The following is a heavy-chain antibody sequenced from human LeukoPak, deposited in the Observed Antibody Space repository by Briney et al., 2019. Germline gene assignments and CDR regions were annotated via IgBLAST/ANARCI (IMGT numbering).Heavy chain of an antibody. CDR2: IYYSGST. Sequence: SETLSLTCTVSGGSISSHYWNWIRQSPGKGLEWIGYIYYSGSTNYNPSLKSRVTISVDVSRNQFSLKLSSVTAADTAVYYCARGAYYGSGSYYRIDYWGQGTLVTVSS. D-gene: IGHD3-10*01. J-gene: IGHJ4*02. CDR3: ARGAYYGSGSYYRIDY. CDR1: GGSISSHY. V-gene: IGHV4-59*11.